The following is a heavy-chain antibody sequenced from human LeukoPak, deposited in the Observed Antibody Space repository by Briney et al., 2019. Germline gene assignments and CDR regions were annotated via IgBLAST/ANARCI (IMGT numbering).Heavy chain of an antibody. CDR2: INTNTGNP. J-gene: IGHJ4*02. CDR3: AREIFLFSSSWYEQDY. Sequence: ASVTVSFKASGYTFTINAMNWVRQAPGQGLEWMGWINTNTGNPTYAQGFTGRFVFSLDTSVSTAYLQISSLKAEDTAVYYCAREIFLFSSSWYEQDYWGQGTLVTVSS. V-gene: IGHV7-4-1*02. D-gene: IGHD6-13*01. CDR1: GYTFTINA.